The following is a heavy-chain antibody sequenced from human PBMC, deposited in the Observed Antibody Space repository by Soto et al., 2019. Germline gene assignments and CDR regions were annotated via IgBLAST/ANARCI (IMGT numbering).Heavy chain of an antibody. CDR2: ISYDGSNK. CDR3: AKDGSITIFGVVITFFDY. CDR1: GFTFSSYG. V-gene: IGHV3-30*18. D-gene: IGHD3-3*01. Sequence: QVQLVESGGGVVQPGRSLRLSCAASGFTFSSYGMHWVRQAPGKGLEWVPVISYDGSNKYYADSVKGRFTISRDNSKNTLYLQMNSLRSEDTAVYYCAKDGSITIFGVVITFFDYWGQGTLVTVSS. J-gene: IGHJ4*02.